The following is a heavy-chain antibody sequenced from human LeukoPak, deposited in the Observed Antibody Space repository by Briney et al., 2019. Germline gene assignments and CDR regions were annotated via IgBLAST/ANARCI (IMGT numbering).Heavy chain of an antibody. Sequence: PSETLSLTCTVSGGSISSYYWSWIRQPPGKGLEWVGYIYYSGSTNYNPSPKSRVTISVDTSTNQFSLKLSSVTAADTAVYYCARESKLYSSGWYPYYYYMDVWGKGTTVTVSS. D-gene: IGHD6-19*01. CDR1: GGSISSYY. CDR3: ARESKLYSSGWYPYYYYMDV. J-gene: IGHJ6*03. V-gene: IGHV4-59*01. CDR2: IYYSGST.